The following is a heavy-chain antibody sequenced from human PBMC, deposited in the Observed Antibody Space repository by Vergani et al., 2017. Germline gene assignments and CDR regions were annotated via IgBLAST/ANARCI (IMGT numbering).Heavy chain of an antibody. Sequence: QVQLVQSGAEVKKPGASVKVSCKASGYTFTGYYMHWVRQAPGQGLEWMGWINPNSGGTNYAQKFQGWVTMTRDTSISTAYMELSRLRSDDTAVYYCAREVYCSSTSCTNWFDPWGQGTLVTVSS. V-gene: IGHV1-2*04. J-gene: IGHJ5*02. CDR3: AREVYCSSTSCTNWFDP. D-gene: IGHD2-2*01. CDR1: GYTFTGYY. CDR2: INPNSGGT.